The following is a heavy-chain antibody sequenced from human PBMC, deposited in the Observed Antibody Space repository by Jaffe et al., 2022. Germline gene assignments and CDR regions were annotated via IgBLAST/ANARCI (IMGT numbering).Heavy chain of an antibody. CDR2: IRHDGNEK. CDR1: GFTFGDYW. V-gene: IGHV3-7*01. CDR3: ARYESALKWWNY. D-gene: IGHD2-15*01. J-gene: IGHJ4*02. Sequence: EVQLVESGGGLVQPGGSLRLSCAAAGFTFGDYWMSWVRQAPGKGLEWVANIRHDGNEKYYVDSVKGRFTISRDNGKNSLSLQMSSLRAEDTAVYYCARYESALKWWNYWGQGTLVTVSP.